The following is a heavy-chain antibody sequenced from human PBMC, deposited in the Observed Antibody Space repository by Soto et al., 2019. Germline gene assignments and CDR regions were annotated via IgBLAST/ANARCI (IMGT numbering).Heavy chain of an antibody. V-gene: IGHV1-69*13. CDR2: ILPIFRTP. Sequence: SVKVSCKSSGGTFSGFAFSWVRQAPGQGLEWMGGILPIFRTPNYAQNFQGRLTITADESTTTAYMELSSLRSEDTAVYYCARGGDYYDSSGHYILDLWGQGTLVTVSS. D-gene: IGHD3-22*01. J-gene: IGHJ5*02. CDR3: ARGGDYYDSSGHYILDL. CDR1: GGTFSGFA.